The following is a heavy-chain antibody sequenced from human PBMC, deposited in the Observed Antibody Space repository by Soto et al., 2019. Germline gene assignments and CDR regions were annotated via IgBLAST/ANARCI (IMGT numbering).Heavy chain of an antibody. Sequence: SLRLSCAASGFTLSSYWMSWVRQAPGKGLEWVANIKQDGSEQFYMDSVKGRFTISRDNAKNPLYLQMNSLRAEDTAVYYCARDSAYYYDSSIVNWFDPWGQGTLVTVSS. CDR3: ARDSAYYYDSSIVNWFDP. CDR1: GFTLSSYW. J-gene: IGHJ5*02. V-gene: IGHV3-7*03. D-gene: IGHD3-22*01. CDR2: IKQDGSEQ.